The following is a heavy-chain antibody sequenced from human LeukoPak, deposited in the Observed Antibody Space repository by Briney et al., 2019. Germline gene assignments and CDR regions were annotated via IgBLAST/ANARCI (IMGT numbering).Heavy chain of an antibody. V-gene: IGHV4-59*01. CDR2: IYYSGST. J-gene: IGHJ6*03. CDR3: ARVPRNCSGGSCYLKDYYYMDV. CDR1: GGSISSYY. Sequence: PSETLSLTCTVSGGSISSYYWSWIRQPPGKGLEWIGYIYYSGSTNYNPSLKSRVTISVDTSKNQFSLKLSSVTAADTAAYYCARVPRNCSGGSCYLKDYYYMDVWGKGTTVTVSS. D-gene: IGHD2-15*01.